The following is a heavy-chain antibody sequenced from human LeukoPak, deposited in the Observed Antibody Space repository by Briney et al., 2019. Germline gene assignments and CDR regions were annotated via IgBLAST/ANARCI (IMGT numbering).Heavy chain of an antibody. Sequence: GGSLRLSCAASGFTFSSYSMNWVRQAPGKGLEWVSSISSRTSYIYYADSVKGRFTISRDNAKNSLYLQMNSLRAEDTAVYYFARDPLILGATHFDSWAREPWSPSPQ. D-gene: IGHD1-26*01. CDR3: ARDPLILGATHFDS. J-gene: IGHJ4*02. CDR1: GFTFSSYS. V-gene: IGHV3-21*01. CDR2: ISSRTSYI.